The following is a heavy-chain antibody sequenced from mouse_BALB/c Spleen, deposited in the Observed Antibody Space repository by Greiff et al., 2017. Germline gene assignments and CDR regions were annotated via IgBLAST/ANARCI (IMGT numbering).Heavy chain of an antibody. CDR3: ARTYGSYFDD. Sequence: EVQLQQSGPELVKPGASVKISCKASGYTFTDYNMHWVKQSHGQSLEWIGYIYPYNGGTGYNQKFKSKATLTVATSSSTAYMELRSLTSEDSAVYYCARTYGSYFDDWGEGTTLTVSS. V-gene: IGHV1S29*02. CDR2: IYPYNGGT. D-gene: IGHD1-2*01. J-gene: IGHJ2*01. CDR1: GYTFTDYN.